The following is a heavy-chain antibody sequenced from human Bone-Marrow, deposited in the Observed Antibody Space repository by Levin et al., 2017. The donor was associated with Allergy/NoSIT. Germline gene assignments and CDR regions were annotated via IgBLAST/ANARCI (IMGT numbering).Heavy chain of an antibody. CDR3: TTDQDTNGVCYWCWGMDV. Sequence: GGSLRLSCAASGFTFSNAWMSWVRQAPGKGLEWVGRIKSKTDGGTTDYAAPVKGRFTISRDDSKNTLYLQMNSLKTEDTAVYYCTTDQDTNGVCYWCWGMDVWGQGTTVTVSS. J-gene: IGHJ6*02. V-gene: IGHV3-15*01. D-gene: IGHD2-8*01. CDR1: GFTFSNAW. CDR2: IKSKTDGGTT.